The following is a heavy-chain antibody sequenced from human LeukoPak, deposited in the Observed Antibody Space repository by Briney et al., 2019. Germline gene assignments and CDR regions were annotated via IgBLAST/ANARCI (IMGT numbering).Heavy chain of an antibody. V-gene: IGHV3-53*01. CDR2: IYSGGST. J-gene: IGHJ5*02. CDR3: AIGSESGFDP. Sequence: GGSLRLSCAASGFTVSSNYMSWVRQAPGKGLEWVSVIYSGGSTYYADSVKGRFTISRENAKNSLYLQMNSLRAGDTAMYYCAIGSESGFDPWGQGTLVTVSS. CDR1: GFTVSSNY.